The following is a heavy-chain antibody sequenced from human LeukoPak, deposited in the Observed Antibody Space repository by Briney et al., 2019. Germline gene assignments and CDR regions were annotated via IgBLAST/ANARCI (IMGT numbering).Heavy chain of an antibody. CDR3: AKGERASGFDY. J-gene: IGHJ4*02. D-gene: IGHD3-10*01. CDR1: GFTFSSYA. V-gene: IGHV3-23*01. CDR2: ISVSGGST. Sequence: GGSLRLSCAATGFTFSSYAMTWVRQAPGKGLDWVSAISVSGGSTYYADSVKGRFTISRDNSKNTLYLQMNSLRAEDTAVYYCAKGERASGFDYWGQGILVPVSS.